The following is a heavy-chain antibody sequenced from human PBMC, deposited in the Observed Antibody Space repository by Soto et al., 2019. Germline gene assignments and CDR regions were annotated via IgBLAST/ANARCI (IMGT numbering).Heavy chain of an antibody. CDR2: INPNSGGT. CDR3: ARGYCGGDCYGYYSYYGMDV. D-gene: IGHD2-21*02. V-gene: IGHV1-2*04. J-gene: IGHJ6*02. CDR1: GYTFTGYY. Sequence: ASVKVSCKASGYTFTGYYMHWVRQAPGQGLEWMGWINPNSGGTNYAQKFQGWVTMTRDTSISTAYMELSRLRSDDTAVYYCARGYCGGDCYGYYSYYGMDVWGQGTTVTVS.